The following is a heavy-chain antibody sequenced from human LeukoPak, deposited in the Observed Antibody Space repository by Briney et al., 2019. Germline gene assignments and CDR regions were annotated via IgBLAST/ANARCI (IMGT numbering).Heavy chain of an antibody. CDR3: ARTHSSRYNWFDP. J-gene: IGHJ5*02. Sequence: PSETLSLTCTVSDDSITIYYWTWIRQPPGKGLEWIGYIDHTGSTNYNPSLNSRVTISRDTSKNHFSLELSSVTAADTAVYYCARTHSSRYNWFDPWGQGTLVTVSS. CDR2: IDHTGST. V-gene: IGHV4-59*01. D-gene: IGHD6-13*01. CDR1: DDSITIYY.